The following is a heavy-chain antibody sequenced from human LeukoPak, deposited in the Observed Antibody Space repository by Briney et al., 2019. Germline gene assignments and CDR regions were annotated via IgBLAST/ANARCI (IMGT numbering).Heavy chain of an antibody. D-gene: IGHD1-20*01. CDR1: GFTFSSYA. CDR2: ISYDGSNN. J-gene: IGHJ4*02. V-gene: IGHV3-30-3*01. CDR3: VPLNWNPPGDFDR. Sequence: GGSLRLSCAASGFTFSSYAMNWVRQAPGKGLEWVAVISYDGSNNYYADSVKGRFTISRDNSKNTLYLQMNSLRAEDTAVYYCVPLNWNPPGDFDRWGQGTLVTVSS.